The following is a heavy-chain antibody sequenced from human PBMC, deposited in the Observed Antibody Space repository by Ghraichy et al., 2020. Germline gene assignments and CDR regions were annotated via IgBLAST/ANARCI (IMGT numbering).Heavy chain of an antibody. CDR3: ARDHFYRGGYYYYGMDV. CDR1: GHTFSRYW. J-gene: IGHJ6*02. CDR2: IKQDGSEK. V-gene: IGHV3-7*01. D-gene: IGHD3-3*02. Sequence: SLLLSFAASGHTFSRYWTSWVRQAPGKGLEWVANIKQDGSEKYYVDSVKGRFTISRDNAKNSLYLQMNSLRAEDTAVYCCARDHFYRGGYYYYGMDVWGQGTTVTVSS.